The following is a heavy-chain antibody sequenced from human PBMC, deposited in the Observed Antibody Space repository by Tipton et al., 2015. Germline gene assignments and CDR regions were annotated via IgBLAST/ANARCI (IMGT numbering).Heavy chain of an antibody. CDR3: ARHVFIQGSWYQWFDP. Sequence: TLSLTCDVSGYSISSGYYWSWIRQPPGKGLEWIGSILHRGTTYYNPSLRSRVSLSIDTSSNQFSLSLTSVTAADTALYYCARHVFIQGSWYQWFDPWGQGTLVTVS. J-gene: IGHJ5*02. V-gene: IGHV4-38-2*01. CDR2: ILHRGTT. CDR1: GYSISSGYY. D-gene: IGHD6-13*01.